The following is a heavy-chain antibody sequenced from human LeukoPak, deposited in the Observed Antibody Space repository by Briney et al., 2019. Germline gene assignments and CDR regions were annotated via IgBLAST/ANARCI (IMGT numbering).Heavy chain of an antibody. CDR1: GFTFSSYG. CDR2: IWYDGSNK. Sequence: PGGSLRLSCAASGFTFSSYGMHWVRQAPGKGLEWVAVIWYDGSNKYYADSVKGRFTISRDNSKNTLYLQMNSLRAEDTAVYYCARAQYGDPYYFDYWGQGTLVTVSS. D-gene: IGHD4-17*01. CDR3: ARAQYGDPYYFDY. J-gene: IGHJ4*02. V-gene: IGHV3-33*08.